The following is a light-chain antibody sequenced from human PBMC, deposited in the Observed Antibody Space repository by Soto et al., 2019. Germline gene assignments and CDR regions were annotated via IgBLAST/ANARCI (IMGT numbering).Light chain of an antibody. CDR2: DTS. CDR3: QQRSNWPLT. Sequence: EIVLTQSPATLSLSPGERATLSCRASQSVRNYLAWYQQKPGQSPRLLIYDTSNRATDVPARFSGSGSWTDFTLTISSLEPEDFAVYFGQQRSNWPLTFGPGTKVDIK. J-gene: IGKJ3*01. V-gene: IGKV3-11*01. CDR1: QSVRNY.